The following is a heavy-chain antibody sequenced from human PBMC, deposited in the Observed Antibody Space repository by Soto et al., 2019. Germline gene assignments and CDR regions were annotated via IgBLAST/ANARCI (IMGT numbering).Heavy chain of an antibody. V-gene: IGHV2-26*01. Sequence: QVTLKESGPVLVKPTETLTLTCTVSGFSLSNARMGVSWIRQPPGKALEWLAHIFSNDEKSYSTSLKSRLTLPKDTPKSQVVLTMTNMDPVDTAPYYCGRKILPLGYFDYWGQGTLVTVSS. J-gene: IGHJ4*02. CDR2: IFSNDEK. CDR3: GRKILPLGYFDY. CDR1: GFSLSNARMG. D-gene: IGHD1-26*01.